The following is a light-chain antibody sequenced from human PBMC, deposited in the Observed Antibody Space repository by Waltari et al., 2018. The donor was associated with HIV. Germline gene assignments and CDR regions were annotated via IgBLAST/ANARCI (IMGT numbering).Light chain of an antibody. CDR3: QQYDVVPYT. CDR1: QNILYRSNNMTF. V-gene: IGKV4-1*01. Sequence: DIVITQSPDSLPVSLGARATITCKSSQNILYRSNNMTFLSWYQLKPGQPPKLLIYWASTRESGVPDRFSGSQSGTDFNLTISSLQAEDVAVYYCQQYDVVPYTFGQGTKLQIK. J-gene: IGKJ2*01. CDR2: WAS.